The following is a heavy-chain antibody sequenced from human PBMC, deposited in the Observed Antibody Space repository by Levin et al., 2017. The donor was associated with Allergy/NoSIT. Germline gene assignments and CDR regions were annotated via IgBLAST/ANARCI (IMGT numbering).Heavy chain of an antibody. CDR2: VSFDGVKD. V-gene: IGHV3-30-3*01. CDR1: GFTFSNNG. D-gene: IGHD2-2*01. Sequence: GESLKISCSASGFTFSNNGMHWVRQAPGKGLEWVASVSFDGVKDVYADSVKGRFSISRDNSKSTLYLQMNSLRPEDTAVYYCARSQFVVLVPGAIGGGGMGLWGQGTTVTVSS. CDR3: ARSQFVVLVPGAIGGGGMGL. J-gene: IGHJ6*02.